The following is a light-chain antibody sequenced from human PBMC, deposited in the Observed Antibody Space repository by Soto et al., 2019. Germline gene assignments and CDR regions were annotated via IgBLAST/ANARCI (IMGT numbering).Light chain of an antibody. V-gene: IGLV2-14*01. CDR3: SSYTSTRTHVI. J-gene: IGLJ2*01. CDR1: ASDVGDYNY. CDR2: DVS. Sequence: QSALTQPASVSGSPGQSITISCTATASDVGDYNYVSWFQLYPGKAPKLMIYDVSNRPSGVSNRFSGSKSGNTASLTISGLQAEDEADYYCSSYTSTRTHVIFGGGTKLTVL.